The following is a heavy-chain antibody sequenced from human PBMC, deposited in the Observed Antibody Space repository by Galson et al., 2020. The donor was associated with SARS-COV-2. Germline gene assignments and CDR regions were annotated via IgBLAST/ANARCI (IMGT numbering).Heavy chain of an antibody. D-gene: IGHD3-9*01. Sequence: SETLSLTCTVSGGSISSGGYYWSWIRQHPGKGLEWIGYIYYSGSTYYNPSLKSRVTISVDTSKNQFSLKLSSVTAADTAVYYCASNPRYDILTGYHEGIFDYWGQGTLVTVSS. V-gene: IGHV4-31*03. CDR1: GGSISSGGYY. CDR3: ASNPRYDILTGYHEGIFDY. CDR2: IYYSGST. J-gene: IGHJ4*02.